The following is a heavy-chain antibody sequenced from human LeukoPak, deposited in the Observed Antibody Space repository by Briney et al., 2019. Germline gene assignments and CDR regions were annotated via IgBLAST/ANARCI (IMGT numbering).Heavy chain of an antibody. V-gene: IGHV3-48*01. CDR3: ARDIFTIFPIEWGFDP. CDR2: ISSSSSTI. Sequence: PGGSLRLSCAASGFTFSSYSMNWVRQAPGKGLEWVSYISSSSSTIYYADSVKGRFTISRDNAKNSLYLQMNSLRAEDTAVYYCARDIFTIFPIEWGFDPWGQGTLVTVSS. J-gene: IGHJ5*02. CDR1: GFTFSSYS. D-gene: IGHD3-3*01.